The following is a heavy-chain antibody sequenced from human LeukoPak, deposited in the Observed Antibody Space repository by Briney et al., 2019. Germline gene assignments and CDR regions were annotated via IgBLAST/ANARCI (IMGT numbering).Heavy chain of an antibody. D-gene: IGHD2/OR15-2a*01. CDR3: AREVVIFPDYYYYGMDV. V-gene: IGHV3-11*01. Sequence: GGSLRLSCAAFGFPFGDYYMTWIRQAPGKGLEWISYISRSGDTLYYADSVEGRFTISRDNAKNSLFLQMNSLRADDTAVYYCAREVVIFPDYYYYGMDVWGQGTTVAVSS. CDR1: GFPFGDYY. J-gene: IGHJ6*02. CDR2: ISRSGDTL.